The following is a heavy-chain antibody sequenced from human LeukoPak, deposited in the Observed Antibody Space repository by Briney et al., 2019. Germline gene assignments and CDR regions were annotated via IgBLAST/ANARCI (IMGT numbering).Heavy chain of an antibody. CDR3: ARGYSSDWYFFDY. CDR2: ISSSSNYI. J-gene: IGHJ4*02. CDR1: GFTFNTYS. D-gene: IGHD6-19*01. V-gene: IGHV3-21*01. Sequence: PGGSLRLSCAASGFTFNTYSMNWVRQAPGKGLEWVSFISSSSNYIYYADSVKGRFTISRDTAKNSLYLQMNSLGAEDTAVYYCARGYSSDWYFFDYWGQGTLVTVSS.